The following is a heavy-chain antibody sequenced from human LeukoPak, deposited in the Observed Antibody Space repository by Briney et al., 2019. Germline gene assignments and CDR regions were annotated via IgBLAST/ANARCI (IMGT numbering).Heavy chain of an antibody. CDR2: ISGSGGTT. Sequence: GGSLRLSCTASGFTFMNYAMTWVRQAPGKGLEWVSTISGSGGTTYYADSVKGRLSISRDNSKNTLSLQMNSLRAEDTAVYYCAKPSSIVIVPTALQRSLDYWGQGALVTVSS. V-gene: IGHV3-23*01. J-gene: IGHJ4*02. CDR1: GFTFMNYA. CDR3: AKPSSIVIVPTALQRSLDY. D-gene: IGHD2/OR15-2a*01.